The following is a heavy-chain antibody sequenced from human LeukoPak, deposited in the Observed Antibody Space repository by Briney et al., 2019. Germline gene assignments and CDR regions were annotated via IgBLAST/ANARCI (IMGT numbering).Heavy chain of an antibody. Sequence: PSETLSLTCSLSGGPISRYYWSWIRQPAGKGLEWIRRIYTSGSTNYHPSLKSRVTMSVDRSKNQFSLKLSSVTAADTAVYYCARGPYSSSWYPLRGAFDIWGQGTMVTVSS. D-gene: IGHD6-13*01. V-gene: IGHV4-4*07. CDR3: ARGPYSSSWYPLRGAFDI. CDR1: GGPISRYY. CDR2: IYTSGST. J-gene: IGHJ3*02.